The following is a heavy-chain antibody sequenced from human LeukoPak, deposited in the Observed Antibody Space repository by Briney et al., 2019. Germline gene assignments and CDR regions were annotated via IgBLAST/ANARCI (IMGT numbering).Heavy chain of an antibody. V-gene: IGHV3-53*01. CDR1: GFSVSSNY. J-gene: IGHJ1*01. Sequence: GGSLRLSCAVSGFSVSSNYMSWVRQAPGKGLEWVSVVYKSGDTYYSDSVKGRFTISRDNSKNTLYLQMNSLTVEDTAVYYCARDGRAAYNRVYFQHWGQGTLVTVSS. CDR3: ARDGRAAYNRVYFQH. CDR2: VYKSGDT. D-gene: IGHD5-24*01.